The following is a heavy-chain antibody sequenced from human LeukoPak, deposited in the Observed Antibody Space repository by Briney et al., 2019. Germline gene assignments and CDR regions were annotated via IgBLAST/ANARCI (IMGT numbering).Heavy chain of an antibody. CDR3: TRHQWWLAPRNFDY. CDR1: GYSISSGYY. Sequence: PSETLSLTCAVSGYSISSGYYWGWIRQPPGKGLEWIGSIYHSGSTYYNPSLKSRVTISVDTSKNQFSLKLSSVTAADMAVYYCTRHQWWLAPRNFDYWGQGTLVTVSS. J-gene: IGHJ4*02. D-gene: IGHD2-8*01. V-gene: IGHV4-38-2*01. CDR2: IYHSGST.